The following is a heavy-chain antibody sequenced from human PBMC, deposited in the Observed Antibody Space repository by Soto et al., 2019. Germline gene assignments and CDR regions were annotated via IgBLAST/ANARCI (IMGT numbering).Heavy chain of an antibody. CDR1: GGSTSSNSYY. Sequence: SETLSLTCTVSGGSTSSNSYYWGWIRQPPGKGLEWIVSIYYSGYTYYNPSLKSRLSMSVDTSKNQFSLKLRSVTAADTAVYYCARQVTDCSGGSCHAYFDYWGQGSLVTSPQ. J-gene: IGHJ4*02. V-gene: IGHV4-39*01. D-gene: IGHD2-15*01. CDR3: ARQVTDCSGGSCHAYFDY. CDR2: IYYSGYT.